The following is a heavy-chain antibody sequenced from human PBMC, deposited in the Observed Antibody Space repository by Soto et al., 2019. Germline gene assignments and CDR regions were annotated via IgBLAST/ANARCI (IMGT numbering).Heavy chain of an antibody. D-gene: IGHD5-12*01. J-gene: IGHJ4*02. V-gene: IGHV3-23*01. CDR1: GFTFSSYA. Sequence: HPGGSLRLSCAASGFTFSSYAMSWVRQSPGEGLEWVSGISGSAGTTYYADSVKGRFTISRDNSKNTLYLQMSSLRAEDTAVYYCAKDREYSGYGYYFDSWGQGTLVTVSS. CDR2: ISGSAGTT. CDR3: AKDREYSGYGYYFDS.